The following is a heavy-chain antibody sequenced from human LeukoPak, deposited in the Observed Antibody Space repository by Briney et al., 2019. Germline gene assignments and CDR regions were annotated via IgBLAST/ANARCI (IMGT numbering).Heavy chain of an antibody. Sequence: ASVKVSCKASGYTFTANHIHWMRQAPGQGLEWMGWNSNGGGTKYAPKFQGRVTMTRDTAISTAYMELSTLRFDDTAVYYRARGYGSSWFDYWGQGSLVTVSS. CDR3: ARGYGSSWFDY. V-gene: IGHV1-2*02. CDR1: GYTFTANH. CDR2: NSNGGGT. D-gene: IGHD6-13*01. J-gene: IGHJ4*02.